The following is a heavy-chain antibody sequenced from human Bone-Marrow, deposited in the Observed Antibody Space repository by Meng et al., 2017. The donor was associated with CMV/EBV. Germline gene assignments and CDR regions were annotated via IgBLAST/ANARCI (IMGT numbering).Heavy chain of an antibody. Sequence: FTVSSNYMTWVRQAPGKGLEWVSVIYSGGSTYYADSVKGRFTISRDNSKNTLYLQMNSLRAEDTAVYYCARAPLSIGAGPWESGMDVWGQGTTVTVSS. CDR1: FTVSSNY. V-gene: IGHV3-66*02. D-gene: IGHD6-13*01. J-gene: IGHJ6*02. CDR2: IYSGGST. CDR3: ARAPLSIGAGPWESGMDV.